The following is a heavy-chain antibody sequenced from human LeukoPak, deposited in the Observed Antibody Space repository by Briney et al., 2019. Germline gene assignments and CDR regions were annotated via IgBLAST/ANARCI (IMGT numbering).Heavy chain of an antibody. CDR2: INPNSGGT. J-gene: IGHJ4*02. Sequence: ASVKVSCKASGYTFTDYYMHWVRQAPGQGLEWMGWINPNSGGTNNAQKFQGRVTMTRDTSISTAYMELSRLRSDDTAVYYCATVHHRYYDFWSGYYTTNYWGQGTLVTVSS. CDR1: GYTFTDYY. D-gene: IGHD3-3*01. CDR3: ATVHHRYYDFWSGYYTTNY. V-gene: IGHV1-2*02.